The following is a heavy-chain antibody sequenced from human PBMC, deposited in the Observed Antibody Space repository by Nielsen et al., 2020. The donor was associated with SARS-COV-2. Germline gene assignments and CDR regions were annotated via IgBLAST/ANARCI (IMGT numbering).Heavy chain of an antibody. J-gene: IGHJ4*02. CDR2: ISGSGGST. CDR3: ARDSRADYVWGSYAADFDY. V-gene: IGHV3-23*01. Sequence: WIRQPPGKGLEWVSAISGSGGSTYYADSVKGRFTISRDNAKNSLYLQMNGLRDEDTAVYYCARDSRADYVWGSYAADFDYWGQGTLVTVSS. D-gene: IGHD3-16*01.